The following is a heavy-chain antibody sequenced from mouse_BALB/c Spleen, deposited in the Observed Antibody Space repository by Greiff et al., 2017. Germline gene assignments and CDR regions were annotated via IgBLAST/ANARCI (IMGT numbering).Heavy chain of an antibody. CDR3: TVMMTTALYYAMDY. Sequence: EVKLQESGGGLVQPGGSMKLSCVASGFTFSSYWMSWVRQSPEKGLEWVAEIRLKSDNYATHYAESVKGKFTISRDDSKSRLYLQMNSLRAEDTGIYYCTVMMTTALYYAMDYWGQGTSVTVSA. D-gene: IGHD2-4*01. CDR2: IRLKSDNYAT. CDR1: GFTFSSYW. J-gene: IGHJ4*01. V-gene: IGHV6-3*01.